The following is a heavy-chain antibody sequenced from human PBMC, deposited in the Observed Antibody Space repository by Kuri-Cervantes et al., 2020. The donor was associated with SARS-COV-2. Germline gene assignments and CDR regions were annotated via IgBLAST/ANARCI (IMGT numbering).Heavy chain of an antibody. V-gene: IGHV3-30*18. CDR3: AKDRVGVHDF. CDR2: ISNDGKNK. Sequence: GGSLRLSCAASGFNFSRTDMHWVRQAPGKGLEWAAVISNDGKNKKCIASGKGRFTISRDNSQNTLYLQMKSLTSEDTAMYYCAKDRVGVHDFWGQGTLVTVSS. CDR1: GFNFSRTD. J-gene: IGHJ4*02. D-gene: IGHD2-21*01.